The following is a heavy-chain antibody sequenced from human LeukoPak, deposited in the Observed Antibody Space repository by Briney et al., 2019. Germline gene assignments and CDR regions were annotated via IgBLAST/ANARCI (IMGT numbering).Heavy chain of an antibody. J-gene: IGHJ5*02. CDR3: ARTERGWFDP. Sequence: SETLSLTCTVSGGSISSYYWSWIRQPPGKGLEWIGYIYYSGSTNYNPSLKSRVTISVDTSKNQFTLKLSSVTAADTAVYYCARTERGWFDPWGQGTLVTVSS. V-gene: IGHV4-59*08. CDR2: IYYSGST. CDR1: GGSISSYY.